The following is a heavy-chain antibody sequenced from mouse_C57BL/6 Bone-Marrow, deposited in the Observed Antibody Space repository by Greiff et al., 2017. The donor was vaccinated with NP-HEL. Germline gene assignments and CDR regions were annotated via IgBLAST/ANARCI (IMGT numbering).Heavy chain of an antibody. Sequence: QVQLQQSGPGLVQPSQSLSITCTVSGFSLTSYGVHWVRQSPGKGLEWLGVIWSGGSTDYNAAFISRLSISKDNSKSQVFFKMNSLQADDTAIYYCARKHYGSSFPYAMDYWGQGTSVTVSS. CDR1: GFSLTSYG. CDR3: ARKHYGSSFPYAMDY. CDR2: IWSGGST. D-gene: IGHD1-1*01. J-gene: IGHJ4*01. V-gene: IGHV2-2*01.